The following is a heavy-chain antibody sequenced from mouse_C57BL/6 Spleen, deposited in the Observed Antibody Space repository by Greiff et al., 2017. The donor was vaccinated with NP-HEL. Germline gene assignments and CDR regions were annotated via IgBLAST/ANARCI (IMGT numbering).Heavy chain of an antibody. J-gene: IGHJ4*01. Sequence: QVQLQQPGAELVKPGASVKMSCKASGYTFTSYWITWVKQRPGQGLEWIGDIYPGSGSTNYNERFKSKATLTVDTSSSTAYMQLSSLTSEDSAVYYCARGSNSYAMDYWGQGTSVTVSS. CDR2: IYPGSGST. CDR3: ARGSNSYAMDY. CDR1: GYTFTSYW. D-gene: IGHD2-5*01. V-gene: IGHV1-55*01.